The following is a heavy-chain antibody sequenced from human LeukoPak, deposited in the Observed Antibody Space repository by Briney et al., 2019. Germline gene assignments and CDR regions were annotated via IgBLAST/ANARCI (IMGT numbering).Heavy chain of an antibody. Sequence: GGSLRLSCAASGFTFSSYGMHWVRQAPGKGLEWVAVISYDGSNKYYADSVKGRFTISRDNSKNTLYLQMNSLRAEDTAVYYCARASTSCLRFDPWGQGTLVTVSS. J-gene: IGHJ5*02. CDR2: ISYDGSNK. V-gene: IGHV3-30*03. D-gene: IGHD2-2*01. CDR1: GFTFSSYG. CDR3: ARASTSCLRFDP.